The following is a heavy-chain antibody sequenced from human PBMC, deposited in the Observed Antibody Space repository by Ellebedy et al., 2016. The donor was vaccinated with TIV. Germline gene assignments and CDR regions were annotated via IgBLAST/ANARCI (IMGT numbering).Heavy chain of an antibody. CDR1: GYSISSGYY. Sequence: SETLSLTXTVSGYSISSGYYWGWIRQPPGKGLEWIGSIYHSGSTYYNPSLKSRVTISVDTSKNQFSLKLSSVTAADTAVYYCARSVYYNWNYYYYWGQGTLVTVSS. D-gene: IGHD1-7*01. CDR3: ARSVYYNWNYYYY. J-gene: IGHJ4*02. CDR2: IYHSGST. V-gene: IGHV4-38-2*02.